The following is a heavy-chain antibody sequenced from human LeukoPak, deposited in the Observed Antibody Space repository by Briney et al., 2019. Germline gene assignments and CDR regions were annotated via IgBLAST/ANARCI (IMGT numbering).Heavy chain of an antibody. D-gene: IGHD6-13*01. CDR3: ARAQPSGSSWLVNWFDP. Sequence: ASVKVSCKASGYTFTGYYMHWVRQAPGQGLEWMGWINPNSGGTNYAQKLQGRVTMTTDTSTSTAYMELRSLRSDDTAVYYCARAQPSGSSWLVNWFDPWGQGTLVTVSS. CDR2: INPNSGGT. CDR1: GYTFTGYY. J-gene: IGHJ5*02. V-gene: IGHV1-2*02.